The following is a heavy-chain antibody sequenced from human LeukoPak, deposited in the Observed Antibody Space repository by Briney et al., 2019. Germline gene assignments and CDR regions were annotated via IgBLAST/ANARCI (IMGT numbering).Heavy chain of an antibody. CDR1: GFTVSSNY. Sequence: PGGSLRLSCAASGFTVSSNYMSWVRQAPGEGLEWVSVIYSGGSTYYADSVKGRFTISRDNSKNTLYLQMNSLRAEDTAVYYCARDPGAAGTGYFDYWGQGTLVTVSS. CDR3: ARDPGAAGTGYFDY. V-gene: IGHV3-53*01. D-gene: IGHD6-13*01. CDR2: IYSGGST. J-gene: IGHJ4*02.